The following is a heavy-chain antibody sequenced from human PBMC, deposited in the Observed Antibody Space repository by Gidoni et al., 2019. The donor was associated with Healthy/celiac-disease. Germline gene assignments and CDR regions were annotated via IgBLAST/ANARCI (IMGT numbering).Heavy chain of an antibody. Sequence: QLQLQESGPGLVKPSETLSLTGTVSGGSISSSSYYWGWIRQPPGKGLEWIGSIYYSGSTYSNPSLKSRVTISVDTSKNQFSLMLSSVTAADTAVYYCASMGQNYYYYGMDVWGQGTTVTVSS. CDR2: IYYSGST. V-gene: IGHV4-39*01. CDR1: GGSISSSSYY. CDR3: ASMGQNYYYYGMDV. J-gene: IGHJ6*02.